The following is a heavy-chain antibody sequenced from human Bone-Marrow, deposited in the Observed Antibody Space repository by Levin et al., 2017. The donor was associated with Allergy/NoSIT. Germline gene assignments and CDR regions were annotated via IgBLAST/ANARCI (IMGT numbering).Heavy chain of an antibody. CDR3: ARDSGYDLDY. Sequence: SQTLSLPCTVSGGSISSGGNYWSWIRQHPGKGLEWIGYIYYSGSSYFNPSLKSRVSISVDTSKNQFSLKLTSVTAADTAVYYCARDSGYDLDYWGQGTLVTVSS. V-gene: IGHV4-31*03. J-gene: IGHJ4*02. CDR2: IYYSGSS. D-gene: IGHD5-12*01. CDR1: GGSISSGGNY.